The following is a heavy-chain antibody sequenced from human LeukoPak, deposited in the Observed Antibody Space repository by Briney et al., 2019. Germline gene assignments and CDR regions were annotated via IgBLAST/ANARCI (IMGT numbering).Heavy chain of an antibody. J-gene: IGHJ3*01. Sequence: GGSLRLSCAASGFNFNDAAMTWVRQAPGKGLEWVSLIASSGRNTYYTDSVRGRFTISRDNSKKTLSLQMNSLRVEDTAIYYCAKDVQLSAWGLGTMVTVSS. D-gene: IGHD5-24*01. V-gene: IGHV3-23*01. CDR2: IASSGRNT. CDR1: GFNFNDAA. CDR3: AKDVQLSA.